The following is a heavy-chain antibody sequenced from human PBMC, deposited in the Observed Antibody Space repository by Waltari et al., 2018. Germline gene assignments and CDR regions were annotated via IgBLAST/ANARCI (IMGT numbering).Heavy chain of an antibody. CDR2: IRQDGSEI. J-gene: IGHJ4*02. CDR1: GFTFSNYW. Sequence: EVQLVESGGGLVQPGGSLRLSCAASGFTFSNYWMSWVRQAPGKGLEWGANIRQDGSEIHCVDSMKGRFTISRDNAEKSLYLQMNSLRAEDTAVYYCARFVRYDILTGSPAYHFDYWGQGALVTVSS. CDR3: ARFVRYDILTGSPAYHFDY. D-gene: IGHD3-9*01. V-gene: IGHV3-7*01.